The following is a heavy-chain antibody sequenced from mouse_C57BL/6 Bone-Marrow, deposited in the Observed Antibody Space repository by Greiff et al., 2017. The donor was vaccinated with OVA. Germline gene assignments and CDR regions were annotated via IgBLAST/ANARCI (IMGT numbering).Heavy chain of an antibody. CDR3: ARRGYFDV. V-gene: IGHV1-4*01. CDR2: INPSSGYT. J-gene: IGHJ1*03. Sequence: QVQLQQSGAELARPGASVTMSCKASGYTFTSYTMHWVKQRPGQGLEWIGYINPSSGYTKYNQKFKDKATLTADKSSSTAYMQLRSLTSEDAAVYYCARRGYFDVWGTGTTVTVSS. CDR1: GYTFTSYT.